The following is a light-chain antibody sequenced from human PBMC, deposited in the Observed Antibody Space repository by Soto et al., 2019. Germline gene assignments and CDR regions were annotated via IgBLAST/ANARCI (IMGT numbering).Light chain of an antibody. CDR3: SSYTTSSSLSFV. J-gene: IGLJ1*01. V-gene: IGLV2-14*01. Sequence: QSARTQPASVSGSPGQSITISCTGTSSDVGGYDYVSWYQQHPGKAPKLMIYEVSDRPSGVSNRFSGTKSGNSASLTISGLQAVDEADYYCSSYTTSSSLSFVFGPGTKLTVL. CDR2: EVS. CDR1: SSDVGGYDY.